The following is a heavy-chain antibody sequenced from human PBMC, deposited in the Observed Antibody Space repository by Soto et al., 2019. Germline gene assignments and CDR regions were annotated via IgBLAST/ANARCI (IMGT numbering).Heavy chain of an antibody. CDR2: IDWLDGK. V-gene: IGHV2-70*12. J-gene: IGHJ4*02. CDR3: ARSTYYYDFSGSFLYYFDS. Sequence: ESGPTLVNPTQTLTLTCTFSGFSLSTSRMSVSWIRQPPGKPLEWLSLIDWLDGKYYSTSLKTRLSISKDTSKNQVVLRMTNMDPVDTATYYCARSTYYYDFSGSFLYYFDSWGQGTLVTVSS. CDR1: GFSLSTSRMS. D-gene: IGHD3-22*01.